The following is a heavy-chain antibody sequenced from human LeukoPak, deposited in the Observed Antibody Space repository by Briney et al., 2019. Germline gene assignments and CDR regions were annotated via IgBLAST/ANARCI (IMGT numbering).Heavy chain of an antibody. D-gene: IGHD5-12*01. CDR1: GFTFSDYY. Sequence: GGSLRLSCAASGFTFSDYYMSWIRQAPGKGLEWVSYISSSGSTIYYADSVKGRFTISRDNAKNSLYLQMNSLRAEDTAVYHCARDEDIVATIDYWGQGTLVTVSS. CDR2: ISSSGSTI. J-gene: IGHJ4*02. CDR3: ARDEDIVATIDY. V-gene: IGHV3-11*01.